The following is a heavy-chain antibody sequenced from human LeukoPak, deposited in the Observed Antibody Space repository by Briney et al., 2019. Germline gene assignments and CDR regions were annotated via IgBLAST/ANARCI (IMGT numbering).Heavy chain of an antibody. CDR1: GYSISSGRY. Sequence: SETLSLTCAVSGYSISSGRYWGWIRQPPGKGLEWIGSIYHSGSTYYNPSLKSRVTISVDTSKNQYSLNLRSVTAADTAVYYCARSLSTAGIDYWGQGTLVTVTS. V-gene: IGHV4-38-2*01. CDR3: ARSLSTAGIDY. D-gene: IGHD2-2*01. J-gene: IGHJ4*02. CDR2: IYHSGST.